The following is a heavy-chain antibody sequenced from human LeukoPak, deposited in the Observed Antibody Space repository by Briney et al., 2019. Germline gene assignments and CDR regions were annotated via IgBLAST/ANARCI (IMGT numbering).Heavy chain of an antibody. J-gene: IGHJ4*02. Sequence: SETLSLTCIVSGCSTIAYYWSWVRQPAGKGLEWIGRIYTSGSPNYTPSLKSRVTISVDKSKNQLSLQLSSVTAADTSVYYCAREKAGAFDYWGQGSLVTVSS. CDR2: IYTSGSP. D-gene: IGHD6-19*01. CDR3: AREKAGAFDY. V-gene: IGHV4-4*07. CDR1: GCSTIAYY.